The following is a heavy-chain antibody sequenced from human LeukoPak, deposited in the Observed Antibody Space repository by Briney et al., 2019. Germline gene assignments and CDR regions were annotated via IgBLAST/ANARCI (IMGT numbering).Heavy chain of an antibody. D-gene: IGHD2-15*01. J-gene: IGHJ4*02. V-gene: IGHV3-30*04. CDR3: ARALVVVAATPDY. CDR1: GFTFSSYA. Sequence: GRSLRLSCAASGFTFSSYAMHWVRQAPGKGLEWVAVISYDGSNKYYADSVKGRFTISRDNSKNTLYLQMNSLRAEDTAVYYCARALVVVAATPDYWGQGTLVTVSS. CDR2: ISYDGSNK.